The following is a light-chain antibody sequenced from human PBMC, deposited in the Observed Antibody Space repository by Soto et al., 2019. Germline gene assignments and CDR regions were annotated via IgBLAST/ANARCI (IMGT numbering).Light chain of an antibody. V-gene: IGKV3-15*01. J-gene: IGKJ1*01. CDR3: QQYNNWPRK. CDR2: GAS. CDR1: QSVGSN. Sequence: EVVLTQSPGTLSLSPGERATISCRARQSVGSNLDWYQQKPGQATRILIYGASTRATGISDRFSGSGSGTEFTLTISSLQSEDFAVYYCQQYNNWPRKFGQGTKVDI.